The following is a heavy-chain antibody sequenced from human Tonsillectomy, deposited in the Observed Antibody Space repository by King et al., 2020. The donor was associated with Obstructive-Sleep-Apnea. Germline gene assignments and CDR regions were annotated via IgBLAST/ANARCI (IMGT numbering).Heavy chain of an antibody. Sequence: QWQLVQSGAEVKKPGASVQVSCKTSGYTFSNFDINWVRQAAGQGLEWMGWMNPNSGDTGYSQKFQGRVTMTRDTSISTAYMELTSLTSEDTAIYYCARNMLAPYCGEDCFRADEFDFWGQGTVVTVSS. CDR2: MNPNSGDT. CDR3: ARNMLAPYCGEDCFRADEFDF. D-gene: IGHD2-21*02. CDR1: GYTFSNFD. V-gene: IGHV1-8*01. J-gene: IGHJ3*01.